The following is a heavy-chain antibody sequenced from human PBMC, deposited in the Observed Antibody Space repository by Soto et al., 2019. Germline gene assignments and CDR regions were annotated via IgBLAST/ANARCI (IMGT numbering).Heavy chain of an antibody. D-gene: IGHD3-3*01. V-gene: IGHV4-59*08. Sequence: PSETLSLTCTVSGGSISSYYWSWIRRPPGKGLEWIGYIYYSGSTNYNPSLKSRVTISVDTSKNQFSLKLSSVTAADTAVYYCARQGSEFWSGYRLFDYWGQGTLVTVSS. J-gene: IGHJ4*02. CDR1: GGSISSYY. CDR2: IYYSGST. CDR3: ARQGSEFWSGYRLFDY.